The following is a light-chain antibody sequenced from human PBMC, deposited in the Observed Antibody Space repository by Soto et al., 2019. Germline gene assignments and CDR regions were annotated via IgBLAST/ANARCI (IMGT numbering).Light chain of an antibody. CDR3: QQADTFPIT. CDR2: DAS. CDR1: QSISSW. Sequence: DIKMTQSPSTLSASVGDRVTITCRASQSISSWLAWYQQKPGKAPKLLIYDASSLESGVPSRFSGSGSGTEFTLTISSLQPEDSAIYYCQQADTFPITFGQGTRLEIK. J-gene: IGKJ5*01. V-gene: IGKV1-5*01.